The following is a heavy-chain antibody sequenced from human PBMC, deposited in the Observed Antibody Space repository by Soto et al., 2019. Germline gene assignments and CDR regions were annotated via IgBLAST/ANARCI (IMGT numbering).Heavy chain of an antibody. CDR1: GFTFSNAW. Sequence: GESLKISCAASGFTFSNAWMSWVRQAPGKGLEWVGRIKSKTDGGTTDYAAPVKGRFTISRDDSKNTLYLQMNSLKTEDTAVYDCTTVSEVDTAMADAFDIWGQGTMVTVSS. CDR3: TTVSEVDTAMADAFDI. D-gene: IGHD5-18*01. CDR2: IKSKTDGGTT. V-gene: IGHV3-15*01. J-gene: IGHJ3*02.